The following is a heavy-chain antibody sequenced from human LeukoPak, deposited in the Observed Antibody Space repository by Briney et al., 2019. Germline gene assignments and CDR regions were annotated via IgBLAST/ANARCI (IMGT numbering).Heavy chain of an antibody. CDR2: LYYSGST. Sequence: PSETLSLTCSVSGASFTSHYWGWIRQPPGKGPEWIGHLYYSGSTTYNPSLESRVTMSVDTSRKQISLKLNSEAAADTAVYYCARGRGSPYYVEAFDVWGQGTVVTVSS. CDR3: ARGRGSPYYVEAFDV. V-gene: IGHV4-59*11. J-gene: IGHJ3*01. D-gene: IGHD3-22*01. CDR1: GASFTSHY.